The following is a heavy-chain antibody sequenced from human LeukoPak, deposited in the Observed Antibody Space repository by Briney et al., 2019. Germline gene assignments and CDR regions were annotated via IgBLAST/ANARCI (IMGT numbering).Heavy chain of an antibody. CDR3: ARRLTPEYYYYYGMDV. CDR2: ISSSGSTI. D-gene: IGHD1-14*01. CDR1: GFTFDDYG. V-gene: IGHV3-11*01. J-gene: IGHJ6*02. Sequence: GGSLRLSCAASGFTFDDYGMSWVRQAPGKGLEWVSYISSSGSTIFYADSVKGRFTISRDNAKNSLYLQMNSLRAEDTAVYYCARRLTPEYYYYYGMDVWGQGTTVTVSS.